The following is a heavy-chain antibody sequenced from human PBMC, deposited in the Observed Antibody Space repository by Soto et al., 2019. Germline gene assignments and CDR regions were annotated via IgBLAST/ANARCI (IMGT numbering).Heavy chain of an antibody. V-gene: IGHV1-18*01. J-gene: IGHJ6*02. D-gene: IGHD2-15*01. CDR3: ARWGYIVVVVAATPRDYYYGMDF. Sequence: VASVKVSCKASGYTFTSYGISWVRQAPGQGLEWMGWISAYNGNTNYAQKLQGRVTMTTDTSTSTAYMELRSLRSDDTAVYYCARWGYIVVVVAATPRDYYYGMDFWGQGTTVTVSS. CDR1: GYTFTSYG. CDR2: ISAYNGNT.